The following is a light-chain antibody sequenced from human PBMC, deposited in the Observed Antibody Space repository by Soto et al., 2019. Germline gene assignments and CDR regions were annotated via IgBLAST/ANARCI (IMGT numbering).Light chain of an antibody. Sequence: EIVMTQSPATLSVSPGERATLSCRASQSVSSNLAWYQQKPGQAPRLLIYGASTRATGIPARFSGSGSGTEFTLTFSSLQSEDFAFYYCQQYNNWPRTFAQGTKVKIK. CDR3: QQYNNWPRT. CDR2: GAS. V-gene: IGKV3-15*01. J-gene: IGKJ1*01. CDR1: QSVSSN.